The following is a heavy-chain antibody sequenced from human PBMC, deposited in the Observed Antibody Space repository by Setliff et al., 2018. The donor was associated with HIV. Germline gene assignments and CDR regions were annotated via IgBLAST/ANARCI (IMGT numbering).Heavy chain of an antibody. Sequence: KTSETLSLTCTVSGDSISRGGYYWQWIRQHPGGGLDWIGYISYSGSTFYNPSLKSRVTTSLDTSYNQFSLKLNSVTAADTAVYYCATGRLYYYMDVWGKGTTGTAP. V-gene: IGHV4-31*03. CDR1: GDSISRGGYY. CDR2: ISYSGST. CDR3: ATGRLYYYMDV. J-gene: IGHJ6*03. D-gene: IGHD1-26*01.